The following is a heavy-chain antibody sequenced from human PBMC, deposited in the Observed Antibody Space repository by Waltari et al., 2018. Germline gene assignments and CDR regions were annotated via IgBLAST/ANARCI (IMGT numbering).Heavy chain of an antibody. Sequence: QVQLQQWGAGLLKPSETLSLTCAVYGGSFSGYYWSWIRQPPGKGLEWIGEINHSGSTNYNPSLKSRVTISVDTSKNQFSLKLSSVTAADTAVYYCVLGSWRGYFDYWGQGTLVTVSS. CDR2: INHSGST. CDR3: VLGSWRGYFDY. J-gene: IGHJ4*02. V-gene: IGHV4-34*01. D-gene: IGHD6-13*01. CDR1: GGSFSGYY.